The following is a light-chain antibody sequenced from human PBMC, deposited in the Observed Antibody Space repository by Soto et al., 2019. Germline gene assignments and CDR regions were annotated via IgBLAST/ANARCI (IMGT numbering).Light chain of an antibody. CDR3: QQYGGSPRLT. CDR2: GAS. CDR1: QSLSSSF. J-gene: IGKJ4*01. Sequence: EIVLTQSPGILSLSPGERATLSCRTSQSLSSSFLAWYQQKPGQAPRLLIYGASSRATGIPDRFSGSGSGTNLTLSISRLEPEDFAVYYCQQYGGSPRLTFGGGTKVEIK. V-gene: IGKV3-20*01.